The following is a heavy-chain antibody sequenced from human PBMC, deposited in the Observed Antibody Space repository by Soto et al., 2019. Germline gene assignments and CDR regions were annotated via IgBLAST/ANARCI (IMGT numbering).Heavy chain of an antibody. J-gene: IGHJ5*02. CDR3: ARGRGYCSGSSCYVDL. CDR2: INIDGSST. Sequence: EVQLVESGGGLVQPGGSLRLSCAASGFTFSSYWMHWVRQAPGKGLVWVSRINIDGSSTSYADSVKGRFTISRDNAKNTLYLQMNSLRVEVTAVYYCARGRGYCSGSSCYVDLWGQGTLVTVSS. V-gene: IGHV3-74*01. CDR1: GFTFSSYW. D-gene: IGHD2-15*01.